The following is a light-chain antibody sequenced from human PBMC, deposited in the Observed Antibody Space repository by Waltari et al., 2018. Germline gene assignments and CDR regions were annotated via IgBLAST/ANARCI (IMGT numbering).Light chain of an antibody. CDR2: DVT. Sequence: QSALTQPPSVSGAPGQPVTISFAGPPSAAGRYNRVSWYQQSPGTAPQVIIYDVTNRPTGVPDRFSASKSGNTASLTISGLQSEDEADYYCISYTPSDTYVFGTGTKVAVL. V-gene: IGLV2-18*02. CDR1: PSAAGRYNR. CDR3: ISYTPSDTYV. J-gene: IGLJ1*01.